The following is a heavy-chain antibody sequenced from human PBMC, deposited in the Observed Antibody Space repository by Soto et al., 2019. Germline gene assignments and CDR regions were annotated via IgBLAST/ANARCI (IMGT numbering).Heavy chain of an antibody. CDR2: IYYSGST. CDR3: ASLLEWLPYNWFDP. D-gene: IGHD3-3*01. CDR1: GGSISSSSYY. Sequence: SETLSLTCTVSGGSISSSSYYWGWIRQPPGKGLEWIGSIYYSGSTYYNPSLKSRVTISVDTPKNQFSLKLSSVTAADTAVYYCASLLEWLPYNWFDPWGQGTLVTVSS. V-gene: IGHV4-39*01. J-gene: IGHJ5*02.